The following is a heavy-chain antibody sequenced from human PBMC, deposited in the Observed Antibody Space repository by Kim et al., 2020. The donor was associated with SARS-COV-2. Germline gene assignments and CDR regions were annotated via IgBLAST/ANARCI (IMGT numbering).Heavy chain of an antibody. CDR2: IKQDGSEK. D-gene: IGHD6-19*01. J-gene: IGHJ3*02. CDR3: AREGEQWLANDAFDI. Sequence: GGSLRLSCAASGFTFSSYWMSWVRQAPGKGLEWVANIKQDGSEKYYVDSVKGRFTISRDNAKNSLYLQMNSLRAEDTAVYYCAREGEQWLANDAFDIWGQGTMVTVSS. CDR1: GFTFSSYW. V-gene: IGHV3-7*01.